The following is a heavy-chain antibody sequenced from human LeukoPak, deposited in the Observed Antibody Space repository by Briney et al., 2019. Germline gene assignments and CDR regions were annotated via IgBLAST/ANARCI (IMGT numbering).Heavy chain of an antibody. D-gene: IGHD5-18*01. CDR3: ARALGGYNYGYSLDY. Sequence: SETLSLTCTVSGGSISSYYWSWIRQPAGKGLEWIGRIYTSGSTSYNSSLKSRVTMSVDTSKNQFSLKLSSVTAADTAVYYCARALGGYNYGYSLDYWGQGTLVSVSS. CDR1: GGSISSYY. J-gene: IGHJ4*02. V-gene: IGHV4-4*07. CDR2: IYTSGST.